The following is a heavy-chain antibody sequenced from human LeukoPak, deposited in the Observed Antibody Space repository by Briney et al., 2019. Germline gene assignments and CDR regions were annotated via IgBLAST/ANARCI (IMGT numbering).Heavy chain of an antibody. CDR2: ISSSSSTI. Sequence: PGGSLRLSCAASGFTFSSYSMNWVRQAPGKGVEWVSYISSSSSTIYYADSVKGRFTISRDNAKNSLYLQMNSLRAEDTAVYYCAREDLWFAPGHLYYYGMDVWGQGTTVTVSS. V-gene: IGHV3-48*01. J-gene: IGHJ6*02. D-gene: IGHD3-10*01. CDR1: GFTFSSYS. CDR3: AREDLWFAPGHLYYYGMDV.